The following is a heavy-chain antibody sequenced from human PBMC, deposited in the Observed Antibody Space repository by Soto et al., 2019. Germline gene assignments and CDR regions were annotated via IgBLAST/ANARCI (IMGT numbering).Heavy chain of an antibody. J-gene: IGHJ4*02. CDR1: GFTVSSNY. V-gene: IGHV3-53*01. D-gene: IGHD3-9*01. Sequence: PGESLPLSCAASGFTVSSNYMSWVRQAPGKGLEWVSVIYAYSGAATFYAESMKGRFITSRDNSKNTVDLQMNSLRAEDTAVYYCARGLNFDVWGQGVQVTVSS. CDR2: IYAYSGAAT. CDR3: ARGLNFDV.